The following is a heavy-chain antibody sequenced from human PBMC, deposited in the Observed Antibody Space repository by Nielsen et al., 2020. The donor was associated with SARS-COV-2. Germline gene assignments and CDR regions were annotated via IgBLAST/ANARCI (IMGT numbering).Heavy chain of an antibody. CDR1: GFTFSTYG. J-gene: IGHJ4*02. V-gene: IGHV3-30*18. CDR2: ISYDGSNK. CDR3: AKDWTAIVVVPSGGVDY. Sequence: GGSLRLSCAASGFTFSTYGMHWVRQAPGKGLEWVAAISYDGSNKYYVDSVKVRFTISRDNSKNTLYLQMSSLREEDTAVYYCAKDWTAIVVVPSGGVDYWGQGTLVTVSS. D-gene: IGHD2-15*01.